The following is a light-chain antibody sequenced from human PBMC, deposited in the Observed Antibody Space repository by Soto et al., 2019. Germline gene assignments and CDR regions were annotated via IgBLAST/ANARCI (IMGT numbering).Light chain of an antibody. V-gene: IGKV3-15*01. Sequence: IGMTQSPATLSVSPGERVTLYCRASQTIYSNVAWYQQRPGQSPRLLIYHASSRATGIPARFSGSGSGTEFTLTINSLQSEDFAVYYCQQYQNLWTFGQGTKVDIK. CDR2: HAS. CDR3: QQYQNLWT. CDR1: QTIYSN. J-gene: IGKJ1*01.